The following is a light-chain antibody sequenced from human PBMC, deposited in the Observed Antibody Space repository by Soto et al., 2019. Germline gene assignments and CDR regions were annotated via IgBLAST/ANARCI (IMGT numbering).Light chain of an antibody. Sequence: ETVLTQSPATLPLSPGERATLSCRASQSVSSYLAWYQQKPGQAPRLLIDDASNSATGIPASFSGSGSGTDFTLTISSLEPEDFAVYYCQQRSNWPITFGQGTRLEIK. CDR1: QSVSSY. V-gene: IGKV3-11*01. J-gene: IGKJ5*01. CDR2: DAS. CDR3: QQRSNWPIT.